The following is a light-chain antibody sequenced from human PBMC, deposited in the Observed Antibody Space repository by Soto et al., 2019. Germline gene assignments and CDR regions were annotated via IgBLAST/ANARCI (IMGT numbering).Light chain of an antibody. CDR2: DAS. CDR1: QSVSGW. Sequence: DIQMTQSPSTLSASVGDTVTVTCRASQSVSGWLAWYQQKPGEAPKLLIYDASSLESGVPSRFSGRGSGTEFTLTISSLQPEDFATYYCQQSYSTLITFGQGTRLEI. CDR3: QQSYSTLIT. J-gene: IGKJ5*01. V-gene: IGKV1-5*01.